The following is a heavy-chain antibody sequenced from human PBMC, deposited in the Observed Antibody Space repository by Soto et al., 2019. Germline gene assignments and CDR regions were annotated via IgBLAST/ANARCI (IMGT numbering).Heavy chain of an antibody. CDR1: GYTFTSYG. J-gene: IGHJ5*02. Sequence: ASVKVSCKASGYTFTSYGISWVRQAPGQGLEWMGWISAYNGNTNYAQKLQGRVTMTTDTSTSTAYMELRSLRSDDTAVYYCARLLHSPGPSNWFDPWGQGTLVTVSS. V-gene: IGHV1-18*01. CDR2: ISAYNGNT. CDR3: ARLLHSPGPSNWFDP.